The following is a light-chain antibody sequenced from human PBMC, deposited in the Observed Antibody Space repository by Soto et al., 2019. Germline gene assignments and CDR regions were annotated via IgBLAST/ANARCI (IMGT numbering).Light chain of an antibody. J-gene: IGKJ1*01. Sequence: DIQRPQSPDTRPASVGNKATVTCRASQSVSSWLAWYQQKPGKAPKLLIYKASSLESGVPSRFSGSGSGTEFTLTISSLQPDDFAPYYCQQYNSDSPWTFGHVTKVDIK. V-gene: IGKV1-5*03. CDR3: QQYNSDSPWT. CDR1: QSVSSW. CDR2: KAS.